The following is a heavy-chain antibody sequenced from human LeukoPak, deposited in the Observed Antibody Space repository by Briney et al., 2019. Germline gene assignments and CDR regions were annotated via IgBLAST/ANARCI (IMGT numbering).Heavy chain of an antibody. Sequence: PSETLSLTCTVSGGSISSSSYYWGWIRQPPGKGLEWIGSIYYSGSTYYNPFLKSRVTISVDTSKNQFSLKLSSVTAADTAVYYCAIVGAYYYDSSGLDFDYWGQGTLVTVSS. V-gene: IGHV4-39*07. CDR1: GGSISSSSYY. CDR3: AIVGAYYYDSSGLDFDY. D-gene: IGHD3-22*01. J-gene: IGHJ4*02. CDR2: IYYSGST.